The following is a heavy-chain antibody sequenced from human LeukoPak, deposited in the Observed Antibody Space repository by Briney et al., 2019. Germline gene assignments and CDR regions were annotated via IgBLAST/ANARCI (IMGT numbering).Heavy chain of an antibody. V-gene: IGHV1-69*04. Sequence: SVKVSCKASGGTFTNLAISWVRQAPGQGLEWMGRIIPTTGLANYAQTFQGRVTITADKSTSTAYMELSSLRSEDTAVYYCARAPPRLDGYILYYWGQGTLVTVSS. CDR2: IIPTTGLA. CDR3: ARAPPRLDGYILYY. J-gene: IGHJ4*02. CDR1: GGTFTNLA. D-gene: IGHD5-24*01.